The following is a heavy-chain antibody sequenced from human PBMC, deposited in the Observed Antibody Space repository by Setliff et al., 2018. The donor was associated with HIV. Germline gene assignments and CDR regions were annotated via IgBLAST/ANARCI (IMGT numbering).Heavy chain of an antibody. CDR2: IYYTGST. Sequence: SETLSLTCTVSGGSISRTIYYWGWIRQPPGKGLEWIGSIYYTGSTYYNPSLKSRVTISVDTSKNQFSLKLSSVTAADTAVYYCARGLDSAKIHYWGQGTLVTVSS. V-gene: IGHV4-39*01. CDR1: GGSISRTIYY. D-gene: IGHD6-25*01. J-gene: IGHJ4*02. CDR3: ARGLDSAKIHY.